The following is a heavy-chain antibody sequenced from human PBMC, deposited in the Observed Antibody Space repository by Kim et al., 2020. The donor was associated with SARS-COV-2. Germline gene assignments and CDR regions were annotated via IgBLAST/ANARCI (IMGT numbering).Heavy chain of an antibody. Sequence: SETLSLTCAVSGGSLTTYYWSWIRQPAGKGLEWIGRIYSSGSTNYNPSLGSRVTMSVDTSKNQFSLKLSSVTAADTAAYFCARENCGGDCYIFDYWGQGT. CDR2: IYSSGST. J-gene: IGHJ4*02. CDR3: ARENCGGDCYIFDY. D-gene: IGHD2-21*02. CDR1: GGSLTTYY. V-gene: IGHV4-4*07.